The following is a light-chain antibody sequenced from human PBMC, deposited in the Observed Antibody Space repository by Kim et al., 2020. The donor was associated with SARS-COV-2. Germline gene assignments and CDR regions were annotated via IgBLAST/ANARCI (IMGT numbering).Light chain of an antibody. Sequence: VALGQTVRIICKGDSLRSYYATWYQQKPGQAPILVIYGKNNRPSGIPDRFSGSSSGNTASLTITGTQAGDEADYYCNSRDSNDNVVFGGGTKLTVL. V-gene: IGLV3-19*01. CDR3: NSRDSNDNVV. J-gene: IGLJ2*01. CDR1: SLRSYY. CDR2: GKN.